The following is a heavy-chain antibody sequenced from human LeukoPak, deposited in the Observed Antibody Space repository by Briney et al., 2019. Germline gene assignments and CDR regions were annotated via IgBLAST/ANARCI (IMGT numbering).Heavy chain of an antibody. D-gene: IGHD5-24*01. J-gene: IGHJ3*02. CDR1: GFTFSSYS. V-gene: IGHV3-48*01. CDR2: ISSSSSTI. CDR3: ARERDGYTHDAFDI. Sequence: GGSLRLSCAASGFTFSSYSMNWVRQAPGKGLEWVSYISSSSSTIYYADSVKGRFTISRDNAKNSLYLQMNSLRAEDTAVYYCARERDGYTHDAFDIRGQGTMVTVSS.